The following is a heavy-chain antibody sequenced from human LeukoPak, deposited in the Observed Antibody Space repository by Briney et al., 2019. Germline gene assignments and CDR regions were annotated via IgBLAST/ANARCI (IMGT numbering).Heavy chain of an antibody. V-gene: IGHV1-69*13. CDR2: IIPIFGTA. CDR3: ARLKGGYSYGPVDY. J-gene: IGHJ4*02. D-gene: IGHD5-18*01. CDR1: GGTFSSYA. Sequence: GASVKVSCKASGGTFSSYAISWVRQAPGQGLEWMGGIIPIFGTANYAQKFQGRVTITADESTSTAYMELSSLRSEDTAVYYCARLKGGYSYGPVDYWGQGTLVTVSS.